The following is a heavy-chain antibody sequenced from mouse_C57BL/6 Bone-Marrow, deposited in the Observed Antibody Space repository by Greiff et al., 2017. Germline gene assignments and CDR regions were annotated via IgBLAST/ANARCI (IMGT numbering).Heavy chain of an antibody. CDR1: GFTFSSYT. CDR3: ARQVTTVLATKYFDV. D-gene: IGHD1-1*01. CDR2: ISGGGGNT. J-gene: IGHJ1*03. V-gene: IGHV5-9*01. Sequence: EVNVVESGGGLVKPGGSLKLSCAASGFTFSSYTMSWVRQTPENRLQWVAAISGGGGNTYYPDSVKGRFTISRDKDKNILYLQMSSLRSEDTALYYCARQVTTVLATKYFDVWGTGTTVTVSS.